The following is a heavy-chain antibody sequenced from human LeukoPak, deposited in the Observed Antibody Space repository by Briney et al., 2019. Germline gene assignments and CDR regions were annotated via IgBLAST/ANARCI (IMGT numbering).Heavy chain of an antibody. CDR3: ARDEERGIAVAGTY. CDR1: GFTFSSYW. CDR2: IKQDGSEK. V-gene: IGHV3-7*01. J-gene: IGHJ4*02. D-gene: IGHD6-19*01. Sequence: PGGSLRLSCAASGFTFSSYWMSWVRQAPGKGLEWVANIKQDGSEKYYVDSVKGRFTISRDNAKNSLYLQMNSLRAEDTAVYYCARDEERGIAVAGTYWGQGTLVTVSS.